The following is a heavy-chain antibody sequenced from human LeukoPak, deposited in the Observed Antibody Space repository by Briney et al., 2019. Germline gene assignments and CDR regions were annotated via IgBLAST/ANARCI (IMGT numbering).Heavy chain of an antibody. CDR3: ARAPRVTDY. Sequence: GGSLRLSCAASGFTFSSYSMNWVRQAPGKGLEWVSSISSSSSYIYYVDSVKGRFTISRDNAKNSLYLQMNSLRAEDTAVYYCARAPRVTDYWGQGTPVTVSS. J-gene: IGHJ4*02. D-gene: IGHD2-21*02. CDR1: GFTFSSYS. CDR2: ISSSSSYI. V-gene: IGHV3-21*01.